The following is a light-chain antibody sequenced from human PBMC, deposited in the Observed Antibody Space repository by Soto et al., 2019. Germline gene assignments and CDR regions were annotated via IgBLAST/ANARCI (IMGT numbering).Light chain of an antibody. CDR1: SGSVSASYF. CDR3: VLYMGSGISV. J-gene: IGLJ2*01. CDR2: STN. Sequence: QAVVTQEPSFSVSPGGTVTLTCGLSSGSVSASYFPSWYQQTPGQAPRTLIYSTNTRSSGVPARFSGSILGNKAALTITGAQADDESDYYCVLYMGSGISVFGGGTKVTV. V-gene: IGLV8-61*01.